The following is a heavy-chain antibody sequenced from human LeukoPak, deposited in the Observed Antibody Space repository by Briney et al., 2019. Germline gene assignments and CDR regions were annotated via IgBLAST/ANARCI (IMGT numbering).Heavy chain of an antibody. CDR2: ISSNGGST. V-gene: IGHV3-64*04. CDR3: ARDLLYFDSSGPGYFDL. J-gene: IGHJ2*01. Sequence: GGSLRLSCSASGFTFSSYAMHWVRQAPGKGLEYVSAISSNGGSTYYADSVKGRFTISRDNAKNSLYLQMNSLRAEDTAVYYCARDLLYFDSSGPGYFDLWGRGTLVTVSS. CDR1: GFTFSSYA. D-gene: IGHD3-22*01.